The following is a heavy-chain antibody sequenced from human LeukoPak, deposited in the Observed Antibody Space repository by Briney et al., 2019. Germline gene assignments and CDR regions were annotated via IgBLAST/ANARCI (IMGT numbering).Heavy chain of an antibody. D-gene: IGHD3-22*01. Sequence: SQTLSLTCAVSGGSISSGGYSWSWIRQPPGKGLEWIGSMSYSGSTYYNPSLKSRVTISVDTSKNQFSLRLSSVTAADTAVYYCARHYYSDYLNYSDPWGQGTLVTVSS. V-gene: IGHV4-30-2*03. J-gene: IGHJ5*02. CDR2: MSYSGST. CDR3: ARHYYSDYLNYSDP. CDR1: GGSISSGGYS.